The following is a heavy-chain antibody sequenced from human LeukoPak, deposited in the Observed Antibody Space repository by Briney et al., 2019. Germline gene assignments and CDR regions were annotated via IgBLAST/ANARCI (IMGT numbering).Heavy chain of an antibody. Sequence: SETLSLTCAVSGGSISSSNWWSWVRQPPGKGLEWIGEIYHSGSTNYNPSLKSRVTISVDKSKNQFSLKLSPVTAADTAVYYCASRDYDNYYYYGMDVWGQGTTVTVSS. J-gene: IGHJ6*02. CDR3: ASRDYDNYYYYGMDV. V-gene: IGHV4-4*02. CDR2: IYHSGST. D-gene: IGHD3-9*01. CDR1: GGSISSSNW.